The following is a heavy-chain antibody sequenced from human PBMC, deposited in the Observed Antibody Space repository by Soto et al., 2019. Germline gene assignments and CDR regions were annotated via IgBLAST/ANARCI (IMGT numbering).Heavy chain of an antibody. CDR1: GYTFSSHF. CDR3: ARVLNKYCCSVSCYGSGRDV. J-gene: IGHJ6*04. D-gene: IGHD2-2*01. CDR2: INPSGGST. Sequence: ASVKVSCKASGYTFSSHFMHWVRQAPGQGLQWMGIINPSGGSTRYAQKFQSRVTMSRDTSTSTVYMELSILRSEDTAVYFCARVLNKYCCSVSCYGSGRDVGGKG. V-gene: IGHV1-46*01.